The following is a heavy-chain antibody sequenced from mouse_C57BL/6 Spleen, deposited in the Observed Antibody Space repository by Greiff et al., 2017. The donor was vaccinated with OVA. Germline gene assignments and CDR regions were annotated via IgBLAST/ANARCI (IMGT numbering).Heavy chain of an antibody. CDR1: GYTFTDYC. CDR2: INPNNGGT. D-gene: IGHD2-1*01. J-gene: IGHJ3*01. CDR3: AREVYYGSTWFAY. V-gene: IGHV1-26*01. Sequence: VQLQQSGPELVKPGASVKISCKASGYTFTDYCMNWVKQSHGKSLEWIGDINPNNGGTSYNQKFKGKATLTVDKSSSTAYMELRSLTSEDSAVYYCAREVYYGSTWFAYWGQGTLVTVSA.